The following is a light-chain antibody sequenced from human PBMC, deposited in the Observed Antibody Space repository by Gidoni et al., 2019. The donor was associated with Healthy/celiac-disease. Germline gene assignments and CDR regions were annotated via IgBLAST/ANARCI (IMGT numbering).Light chain of an antibody. CDR2: AAS. CDR3: QKSYSTPWT. V-gene: IGKV1-39*01. CDR1: QSISSY. J-gene: IGKJ1*01. Sequence: IQMTQTPSSLSASVGDRVTITCRASQSISSYLNWYQQKPGKAPKLLIYAASSLQSGVPSRFSGSGSGTDFTLTISRLQPEDVATYYCQKSYSTPWTFGQGTKVEIK.